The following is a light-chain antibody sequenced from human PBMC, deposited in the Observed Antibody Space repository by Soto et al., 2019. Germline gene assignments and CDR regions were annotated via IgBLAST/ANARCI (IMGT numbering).Light chain of an antibody. CDR2: EFS. J-gene: IGLJ2*01. CDR1: SSDVGGYNF. CDR3: SSYAGSNIVV. V-gene: IGLV2-8*01. Sequence: QSALTQPPSASGSPGQSVTISCTGTSSDVGGYNFVSWYQQHPGKAPKLMIYEFSERPSGVPDRFSVSKSGNTASLTVSGLQAEDEADYYCSSYAGSNIVVFGGGTKLTVL.